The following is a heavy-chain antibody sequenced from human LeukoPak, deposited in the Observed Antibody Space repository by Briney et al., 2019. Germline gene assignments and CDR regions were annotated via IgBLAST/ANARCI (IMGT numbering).Heavy chain of an antibody. Sequence: ASVKISCKASGYTFTSYAMHWVRQAPGQRLEWMGWINAGSGNTKYSQKFQGRVTITRDTSASTAYMELSSLRSEDTAVYYCAREGSGWLLDYWGQGTLVTVSS. CDR1: GYTFTSYA. V-gene: IGHV1-3*01. CDR3: AREGSGWLLDY. J-gene: IGHJ4*02. D-gene: IGHD6-19*01. CDR2: INAGSGNT.